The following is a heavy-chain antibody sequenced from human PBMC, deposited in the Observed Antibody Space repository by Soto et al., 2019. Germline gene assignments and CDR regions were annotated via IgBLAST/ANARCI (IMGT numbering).Heavy chain of an antibody. CDR2: IYPGDSDT. CDR1: GYTPTDYW. Sequence: GESLKISCKASGYTPTDYWICWVRQLPGKGLEWMGIIYPGDSDTRYHPSFQGHVTITVDKSTNTAYLQWNTLRASDTAMYYCAAHISNFHYYYYAMDVWGQGTTVTVYS. J-gene: IGHJ6*02. D-gene: IGHD4-4*01. V-gene: IGHV5-51*01. CDR3: AAHISNFHYYYYAMDV.